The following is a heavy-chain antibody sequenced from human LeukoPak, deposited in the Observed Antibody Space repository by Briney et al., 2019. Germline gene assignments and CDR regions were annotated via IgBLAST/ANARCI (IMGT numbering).Heavy chain of an antibody. Sequence: SQTLSLTCTVSGGSISSGGYYWSWIRQPPGKGLEWIGYIYHSGSTNYNPSLKSRVTMSVDTSKNQFSLNLSSVTAADTAVYYCARDKVSGWIDYWGQGTLVTVSS. CDR3: ARDKVSGWIDY. V-gene: IGHV4-30-2*01. CDR2: IYHSGST. CDR1: GGSISSGGYY. J-gene: IGHJ4*02. D-gene: IGHD6-19*01.